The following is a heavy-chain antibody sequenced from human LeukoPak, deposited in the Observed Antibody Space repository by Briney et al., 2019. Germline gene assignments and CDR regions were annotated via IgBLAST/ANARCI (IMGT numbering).Heavy chain of an antibody. V-gene: IGHV4-30-4*01. Sequence: SETLSLTCTVSGGSISSGDYYWSWIRQPPGKGLEWIGYIYYSGSTYYNPSLKSRATISVDTSKNQFSLKLSSVTAADTAVYYCARAIGYCSSTSCYGGWFDPWGQGTLVTVSS. CDR2: IYYSGST. D-gene: IGHD2-2*01. J-gene: IGHJ5*02. CDR1: GGSISSGDYY. CDR3: ARAIGYCSSTSCYGGWFDP.